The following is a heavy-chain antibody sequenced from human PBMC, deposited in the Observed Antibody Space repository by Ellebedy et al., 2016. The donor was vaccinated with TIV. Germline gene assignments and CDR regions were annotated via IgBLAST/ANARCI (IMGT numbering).Heavy chain of an antibody. CDR1: GGSISSSNW. CDR3: ARTQYGDSNFDY. CDR2: IYHSGST. V-gene: IGHV4-4*02. J-gene: IGHJ4*02. D-gene: IGHD4-17*01. Sequence: SETLSLTCAVSGGSISSSNWWSWVRQPPGKGLEWIGEIYHSGSTNYNPSLKSRVTIAVDTSKNQFSLKLSSVTAADTAVYYCARTQYGDSNFDYWGQGTLVTVSS.